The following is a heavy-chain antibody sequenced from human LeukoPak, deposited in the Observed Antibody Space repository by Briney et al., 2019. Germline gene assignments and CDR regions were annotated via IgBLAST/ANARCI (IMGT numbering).Heavy chain of an antibody. Sequence: SETLSLTCSVSGDSTTSYYWSWIRQSPGKGLEWLGLIYKSGDVNYHPSFRSRLFMSVDRSKTQVSLRLRSVTAADTAVYYCASGKYFYDDAGSVNRASRTALDLWARGTMVIVSS. CDR2: IYKSGDV. D-gene: IGHD3-16*01. J-gene: IGHJ3*01. CDR3: ASGKYFYDDAGSVNRASRTALDL. CDR1: GDSTTSYY. V-gene: IGHV4-59*01.